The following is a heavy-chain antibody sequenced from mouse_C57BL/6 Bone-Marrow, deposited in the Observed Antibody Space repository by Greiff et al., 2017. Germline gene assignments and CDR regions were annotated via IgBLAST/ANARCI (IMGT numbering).Heavy chain of an antibody. CDR3: ARDLYYYGSSPPFAY. CDR2: ISDGGSYT. Sequence: EVKLVESGGGLVKPGGSLKLSCAASGFTFSSYAMSWVRQTPEKRLEWVATISDGGSYTYYPDNVKGRFTISRDNAKNNLYLQMSHLKSEDTAMYYCARDLYYYGSSPPFAYWGQGTLVTVSA. V-gene: IGHV5-4*01. CDR1: GFTFSSYA. J-gene: IGHJ3*01. D-gene: IGHD1-1*01.